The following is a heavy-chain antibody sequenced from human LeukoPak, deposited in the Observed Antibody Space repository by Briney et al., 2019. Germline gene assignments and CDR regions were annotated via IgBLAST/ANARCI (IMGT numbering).Heavy chain of an antibody. CDR3: ARDSYKDIVVVPAAADY. D-gene: IGHD2-2*01. CDR2: INPNSGGT. CDR1: GYTFTGYY. Sequence: GASVKVSCKASGYTFTGYYMHWVRQAPGQGLEWMGWINPNSGGTNYAQKFQGRVTMTRDTSISTAYMELSRLRSDDTAVYYCARDSYKDIVVVPAAADYWGQGTLVTVSS. V-gene: IGHV1-2*02. J-gene: IGHJ4*02.